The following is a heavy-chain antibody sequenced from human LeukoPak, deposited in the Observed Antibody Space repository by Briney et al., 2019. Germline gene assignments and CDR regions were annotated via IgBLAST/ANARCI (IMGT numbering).Heavy chain of an antibody. J-gene: IGHJ4*02. Sequence: PSETLSLSCAVYGGTFSGYYWSWIRQPPGKGLEWIGEINHSGSTNYNASLKSRLIILVDTSKNQFSLRLTSVTAADTAVYYCARVWWDSSSSEDYWGQGTLVTVSS. CDR3: ARVWWDSSSSEDY. CDR2: INHSGST. CDR1: GGTFSGYY. V-gene: IGHV4-34*01. D-gene: IGHD6-6*01.